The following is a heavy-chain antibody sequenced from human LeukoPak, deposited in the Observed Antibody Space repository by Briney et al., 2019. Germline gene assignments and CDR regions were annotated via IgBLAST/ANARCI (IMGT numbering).Heavy chain of an antibody. D-gene: IGHD3-10*01. V-gene: IGHV3-53*01. J-gene: IGHJ6*03. Sequence: GGSLGLSCAASGFTVSINYMSWVRQAPGKGVEWVSVTYSGVRTYYADSVKGRFTISRDISKNTLYLQMNSLRAEDTAVYYYARVLSGRGSLYDYYYYMDVWGKGTTVTVSS. CDR2: TYSGVRT. CDR3: ARVLSGRGSLYDYYYYMDV. CDR1: GFTVSINY.